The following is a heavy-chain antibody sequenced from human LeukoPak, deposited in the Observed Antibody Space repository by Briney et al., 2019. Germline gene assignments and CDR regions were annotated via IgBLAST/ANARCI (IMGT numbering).Heavy chain of an antibody. Sequence: ASVKVSCKASGYTFTSYDINWVRQATGQGLEWMGWMNPNSGNTGYAQKFQGRVTMTRNTSISTAYMELSSLRSEDTAVYYCAALGYCSSTSCYEWGVNYWGQGTPVTVSS. CDR2: MNPNSGNT. CDR1: GYTFTSYD. J-gene: IGHJ4*02. D-gene: IGHD2-2*01. CDR3: AALGYCSSTSCYEWGVNY. V-gene: IGHV1-8*01.